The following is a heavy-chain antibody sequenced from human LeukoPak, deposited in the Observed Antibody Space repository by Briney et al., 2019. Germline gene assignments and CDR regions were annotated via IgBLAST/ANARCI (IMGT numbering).Heavy chain of an antibody. J-gene: IGHJ4*02. D-gene: IGHD1-7*01. CDR2: ISSSSTI. CDR1: GFTFSSYR. CDR3: ARSSRELGGYAPWELMPPFDY. V-gene: IGHV3-48*01. Sequence: GGSLRLSCAASGFTFSSYRMNWVRQAPGKGLEWVSYISSSSTIYYADSVKGRFTISRDNAKNSLYLQMNSLRAEDTAVYYCARSSRELGGYAPWELMPPFDYWGQGNLVTVSS.